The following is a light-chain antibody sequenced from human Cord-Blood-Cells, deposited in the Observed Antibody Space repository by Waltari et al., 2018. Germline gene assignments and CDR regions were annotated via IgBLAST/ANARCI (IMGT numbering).Light chain of an antibody. CDR3: QSYDSSLSGSV. CDR1: SPHIRAGSD. J-gene: IGLJ2*01. Sequence: QSVLTQPPSVSGAPGPRVTISCTRSSPHIRAGSDEHRYHQLPGTAPKLLIYGNGNRPSGVPDRFSGSKSGNSASLAITGVQAEDEADYYCQSYDSSLSGSVFGGGTKLTVL. V-gene: IGLV1-40*01. CDR2: GNG.